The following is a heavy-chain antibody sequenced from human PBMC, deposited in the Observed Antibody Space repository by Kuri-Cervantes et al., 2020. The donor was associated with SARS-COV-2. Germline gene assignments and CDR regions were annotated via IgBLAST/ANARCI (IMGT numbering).Heavy chain of an antibody. CDR3: ARGVQLWLSDRPVNPVRYGMDV. V-gene: IGHV1-24*01. J-gene: IGHJ6*02. Sequence: ASVKVSCKVSGYTLTELSMHWVRQAPGKGLEWMGDFDPEDGETIYAQKFQGRVTMTEDTSTDTAYMELSSLRSEDTAVYYCARGVQLWLSDRPVNPVRYGMDVWGQGTTVTVSS. CDR1: GYTLTELS. D-gene: IGHD5-18*01. CDR2: FDPEDGET.